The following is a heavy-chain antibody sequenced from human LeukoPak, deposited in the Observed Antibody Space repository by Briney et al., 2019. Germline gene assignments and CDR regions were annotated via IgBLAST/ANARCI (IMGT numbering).Heavy chain of an antibody. CDR2: IKQDGSEK. Sequence: GGSLRLSCADSGFTFNSYWMRWVRQAPGKGLEWVANIKQDGSEKYYVDSVKGRFTISRDNAKNSLYLQMNSLRAEDTAVYYCARVISPYSSLGGYYFDYWGQGTLVTVSS. CDR3: ARVISPYSSLGGYYFDY. J-gene: IGHJ4*02. V-gene: IGHV3-7*01. CDR1: GFTFNSYW. D-gene: IGHD6-19*01.